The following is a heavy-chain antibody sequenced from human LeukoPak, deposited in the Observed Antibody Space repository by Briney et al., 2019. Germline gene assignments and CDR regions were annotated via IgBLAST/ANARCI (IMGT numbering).Heavy chain of an antibody. V-gene: IGHV1-8*03. Sequence: GASVKVSCKASGYTFTSYDIKRVRQPTGQGVEWMGWMNSNSGNTGYAQKFQGRVTYTADKSTSTAYMELSSLRSEDTAVYYCARVSHRRFLEWSPNYYYYYMDVWGKGTTVTVSS. CDR3: ARVSHRRFLEWSPNYYYYYMDV. D-gene: IGHD3-3*01. CDR2: MNSNSGNT. CDR1: GYTFTSYD. J-gene: IGHJ6*03.